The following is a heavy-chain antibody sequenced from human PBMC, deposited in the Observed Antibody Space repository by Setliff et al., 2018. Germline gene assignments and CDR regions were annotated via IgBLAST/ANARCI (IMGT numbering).Heavy chain of an antibody. J-gene: IGHJ3*02. D-gene: IGHD2-15*01. V-gene: IGHV4-39*07. CDR3: VRGRIRGICSGPHCTYDPLDI. CDR1: GGSISSSSYY. Sequence: SETLSLTCTVSGGSISSSSYYWGWVRQPPGQGLEWIGTIYDSGTPYYNPSLKSRVTISVDTSKNQFSLILSSLTAADTAVYYCVRGRIRGICSGPHCTYDPLDIWGQGTTVTVSS. CDR2: IYDSGTP.